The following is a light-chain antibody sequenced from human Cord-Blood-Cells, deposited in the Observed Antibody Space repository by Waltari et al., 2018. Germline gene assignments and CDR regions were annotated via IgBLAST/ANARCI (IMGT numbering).Light chain of an antibody. CDR3: CSYAGSYTWV. CDR1: SSDVGGYNY. Sequence: QSALTQPRSVSGSPGQSVTISCTGTSSDVGGYNYVSWYQQHPGKAPKLMIYDVSKLPSGVPDRFSGSMSGNTASLTISGLQAEDEADYYCCSYAGSYTWVFGGGTKLTVL. J-gene: IGLJ3*02. V-gene: IGLV2-11*01. CDR2: DVS.